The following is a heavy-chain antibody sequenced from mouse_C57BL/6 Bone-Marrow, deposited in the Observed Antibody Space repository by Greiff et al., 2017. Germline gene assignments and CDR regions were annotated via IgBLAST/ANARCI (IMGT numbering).Heavy chain of an antibody. V-gene: IGHV1-81*01. CDR1: GYTFTSYG. J-gene: IGHJ3*01. Sequence: QVQLQQSGAELARPGASVKLSCKASGYTFTSYGISWVKQRTGQGLAWIGEIYPRSGNTYYNEKFKGKATLTADKSYSTAYMELRSLTSEDSAVYFCATPYYNGSSYQFAYWGQGTLVTVSA. D-gene: IGHD1-1*01. CDR2: IYPRSGNT. CDR3: ATPYYNGSSYQFAY.